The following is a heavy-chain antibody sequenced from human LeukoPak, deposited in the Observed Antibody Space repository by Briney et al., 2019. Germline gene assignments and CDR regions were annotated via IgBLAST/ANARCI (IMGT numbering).Heavy chain of an antibody. CDR1: GGSISSSSYY. J-gene: IGHJ3*02. Sequence: KPSETLSLTCTVSGGSISSSSYYWGWIRQPPGKGLEWIGSIYYSGSTYYNPSLKSRVTISVDTSKNQFSLKLSSVTAADTAVYYCARDLGDYYDSSGQHNAFDIWGQGTMVTVSS. CDR3: ARDLGDYYDSSGQHNAFDI. CDR2: IYYSGST. V-gene: IGHV4-39*07. D-gene: IGHD3-22*01.